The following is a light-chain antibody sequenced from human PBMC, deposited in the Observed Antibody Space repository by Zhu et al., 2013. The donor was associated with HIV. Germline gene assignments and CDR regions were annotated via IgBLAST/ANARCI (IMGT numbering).Light chain of an antibody. Sequence: QSVLTQPPSASDTAGQRVTISCSGSRFNIGTNFVYWYQQLPGTTPKLLMYRNIHRPSGVPDRFSGSKSGTSASLAISGLRSEDEADYYCAAWDDSQSGVVFGGGTRLTVL. J-gene: IGLJ2*01. V-gene: IGLV1-47*01. CDR2: RNI. CDR3: AAWDDSQSGVV. CDR1: RFNIGTNF.